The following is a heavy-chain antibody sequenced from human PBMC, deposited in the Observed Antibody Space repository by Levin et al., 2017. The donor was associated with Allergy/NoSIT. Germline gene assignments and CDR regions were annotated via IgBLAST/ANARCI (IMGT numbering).Heavy chain of an antibody. Sequence: VSGPTLVKPTQTLTLTCTFSGFSLTTSGVGVGWIRQPPGKALECLALIYWDDDKRYSPSLKSRLTITKDTSKNQVVLTMTNMDPVDTATYYCAHRGILSGYWDTGYFDHWGQGSLVTVSS. J-gene: IGHJ4*02. D-gene: IGHD3-9*01. CDR3: AHRGILSGYWDTGYFDH. V-gene: IGHV2-5*02. CDR2: IYWDDDK. CDR1: GFSLTTSGVG.